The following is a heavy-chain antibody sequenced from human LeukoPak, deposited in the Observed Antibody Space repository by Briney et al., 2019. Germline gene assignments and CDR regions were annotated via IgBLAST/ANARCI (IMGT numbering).Heavy chain of an antibody. CDR1: GGSFSGYY. Sequence: SETLSLTCAVYGGSFSGYYWSWIRQPPGKGLEWIGEINHSGSTNYNPSLKSRVTISVDTSKNQFSLKLSSVTAADTAVYYCARVGWLRLSSYYYYMDVWGKGTTVTVSS. D-gene: IGHD5-12*01. J-gene: IGHJ6*03. CDR3: ARVGWLRLSSYYYYMDV. V-gene: IGHV4-34*01. CDR2: INHSGST.